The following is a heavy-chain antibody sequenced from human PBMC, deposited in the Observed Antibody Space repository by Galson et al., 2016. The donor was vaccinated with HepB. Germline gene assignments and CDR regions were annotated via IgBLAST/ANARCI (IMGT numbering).Heavy chain of an antibody. Sequence: SLRLSCAASGFTFSNAWMSWVRQAPGKGLEWVAVIWYDGSNKYYGDSVKGRFTISRDNSKNTLYLQMNSLRAEDTAVYYCAREFKIAAPGVLDYWGQGTLVTVSS. CDR2: IWYDGSNK. D-gene: IGHD6-13*01. J-gene: IGHJ4*02. V-gene: IGHV3-33*08. CDR1: GFTFSNAW. CDR3: AREFKIAAPGVLDY.